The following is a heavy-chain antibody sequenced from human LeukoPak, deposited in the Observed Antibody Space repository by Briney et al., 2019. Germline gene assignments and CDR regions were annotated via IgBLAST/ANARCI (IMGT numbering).Heavy chain of an antibody. CDR3: ARGLPNYYGMDV. CDR1: AFTFNNYW. V-gene: IGHV3-74*01. Sequence: GGSLRLSCVASAFTFNNYWMHWVRQAPGKGLVWVSRIKGGGSSTNYADSVRGRFTISRDNAKNTVYLQMNSLRTEDTAVYYCARGLPNYYGMDVWGQGTTVTVSS. J-gene: IGHJ6*02. CDR2: IKGGGSST.